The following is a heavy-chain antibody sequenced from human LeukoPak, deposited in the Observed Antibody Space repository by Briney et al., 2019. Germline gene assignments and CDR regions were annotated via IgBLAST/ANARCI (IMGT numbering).Heavy chain of an antibody. CDR3: AELGINMIGGV. D-gene: IGHD3-10*02. V-gene: IGHV3-21*01. Sequence: GGSLRLSCAVSEFTFSSYSMNWVRQAPGKGLEWLSSISSSSSYIYYADSVKGRFTISRDNAKNSLYLQMNSLRAEDTAVYYCAELGINMIGGVWGKGTTVTISS. CDR1: EFTFSSYS. J-gene: IGHJ6*04. CDR2: ISSSSSYI.